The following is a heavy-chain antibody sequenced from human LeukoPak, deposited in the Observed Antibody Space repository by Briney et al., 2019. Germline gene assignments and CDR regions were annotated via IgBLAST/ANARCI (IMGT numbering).Heavy chain of an antibody. Sequence: GGSLRLSCAASGFTFSSYSMHWVRQAPGKGLEWVSSISSSSSYIYYADSVKGRFTISRDNAKNSLYLQMNSLRAEDTAVYYCARDSLNSVVVPAALFDYWGQGTLVTVSS. CDR1: GFTFSSYS. D-gene: IGHD2-2*01. V-gene: IGHV3-21*01. J-gene: IGHJ4*02. CDR3: ARDSLNSVVVPAALFDY. CDR2: ISSSSSYI.